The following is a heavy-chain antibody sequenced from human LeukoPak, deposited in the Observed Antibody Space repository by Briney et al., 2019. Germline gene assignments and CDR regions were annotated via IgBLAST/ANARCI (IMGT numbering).Heavy chain of an antibody. CDR1: GFTFSSYS. V-gene: IGHV3-21*01. Sequence: GGSLRLSCAASGFTFSSYSMNWVRQAPGKGLEWVSSISSSSSHIYYADSVKGRFTISRDNSKNTLYLQMNSLRPEDTAVYYCVRDSRPPDSIHFWSVNLFDPWGQGTLVTVSS. CDR3: VRDSRPPDSIHFWSVNLFDP. J-gene: IGHJ5*02. CDR2: ISSSSSHI. D-gene: IGHD3-3*02.